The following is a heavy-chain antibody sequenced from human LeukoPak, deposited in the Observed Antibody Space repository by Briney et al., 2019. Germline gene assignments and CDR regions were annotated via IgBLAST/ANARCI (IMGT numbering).Heavy chain of an antibody. D-gene: IGHD3-10*01. CDR1: GGSISSGSYY. CDR3: ARGYYGPPYY. V-gene: IGHV4-39*07. J-gene: IGHJ4*02. Sequence: SETLSLTCTVSGGSISSGSYYWGWIRQPPGKGLEWIGEINHSGSTNYNPSLKSRVTISVDTSKNQFSLKLSSVTAADTAVYYCARGYYGPPYYWGQGTLVTVSS. CDR2: INHSGST.